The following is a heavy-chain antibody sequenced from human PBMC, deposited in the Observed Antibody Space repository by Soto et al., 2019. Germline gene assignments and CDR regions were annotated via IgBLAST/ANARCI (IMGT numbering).Heavy chain of an antibody. Sequence: SVKVSCKASGGTFSSYAISWVRQAPGQGLEWMGGIIPIFGTANYAQKFQGRVTITADKSTSTAYMELSSLRSEDTAVYYCASGLAHCGGDCYSSIDYWGQGTLVTVSS. CDR1: GGTFSSYA. J-gene: IGHJ4*02. V-gene: IGHV1-69*06. CDR3: ASGLAHCGGDCYSSIDY. CDR2: IIPIFGTA. D-gene: IGHD2-21*02.